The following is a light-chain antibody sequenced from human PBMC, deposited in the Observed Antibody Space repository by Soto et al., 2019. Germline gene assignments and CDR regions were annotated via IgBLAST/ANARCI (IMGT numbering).Light chain of an antibody. CDR1: QGISNY. V-gene: IGKV1-27*01. CDR2: AAS. J-gene: IGKJ3*01. Sequence: DIQMTQSPSSLSASVGDRVTITCRASQGISNYLAWYQQKPGKVPKLLIYAASTLQSRVPSRFSGSGSGTDFTLIISSRQPEDVAIYYCQKYNRASPFTFGPVTKLDIK. CDR3: QKYNRASPFT.